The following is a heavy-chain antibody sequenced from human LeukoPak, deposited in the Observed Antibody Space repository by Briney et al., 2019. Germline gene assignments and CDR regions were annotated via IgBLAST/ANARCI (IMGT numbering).Heavy chain of an antibody. J-gene: IGHJ4*02. Sequence: NTSETLSLTCTVYGGSISSGSYYWSWIRQPPGKGLEWIGYIYYSGSTNYNPSLKSRVTISVDTSKNQFSLKLSSVTAADTAVYYCASHPDILTGYYYFDYWGQGTLVTVSS. D-gene: IGHD3-9*01. CDR1: GGSISSGSYY. CDR2: IYYSGST. CDR3: ASHPDILTGYYYFDY. V-gene: IGHV4-61*01.